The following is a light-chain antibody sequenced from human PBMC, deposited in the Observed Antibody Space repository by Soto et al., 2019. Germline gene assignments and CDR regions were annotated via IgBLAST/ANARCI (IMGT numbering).Light chain of an antibody. CDR3: QQYNNWPPIT. J-gene: IGKJ5*01. Sequence: ESVWTHSPATLALSPRGRATLSCRCSQSVSSYLAWYQQKPGQAPRLLIYDASHRATGIPARFSGSGSGTEFTLTISSLQSEDFAVYYCQQYNNWPPITFGQGTRLEI. CDR1: QSVSSY. CDR2: DAS. V-gene: IGKV3-15*01.